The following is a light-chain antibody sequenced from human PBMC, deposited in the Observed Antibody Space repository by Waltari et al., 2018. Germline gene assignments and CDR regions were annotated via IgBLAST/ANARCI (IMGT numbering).Light chain of an antibody. V-gene: IGKV1-33*01. CDR2: GAS. CDR3: QQYDNLPRT. CDR1: QDIRNY. J-gene: IGKJ2*01. Sequence: DIQMTQSPSSLSVSIGDRVPLTCQASQDIRNYLNWYQQKPGRAPKLLISGASNLETGVSSRFSGSGSGTDFTFTINSLQPDDIASYYCQQYDNLPRTFGQGTKLEI.